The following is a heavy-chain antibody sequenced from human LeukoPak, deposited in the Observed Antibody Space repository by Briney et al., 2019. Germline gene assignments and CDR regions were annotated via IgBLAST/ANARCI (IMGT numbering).Heavy chain of an antibody. V-gene: IGHV3-30*04. CDR2: ISYDGTNK. J-gene: IGHJ4*02. Sequence: WRSLRRSCAASGFTFSSNAMHWLRPAPGKGLMWLIVISYDGTNKSYADSVEGRFTISRDNSMNTLYLQMDSLRTEDTVVYYCARDSPQYNWTAWGPFDYWGQGTVVPVSS. D-gene: IGHD1-1*01. CDR1: GFTFSSNA. CDR3: ARDSPQYNWTAWGPFDY.